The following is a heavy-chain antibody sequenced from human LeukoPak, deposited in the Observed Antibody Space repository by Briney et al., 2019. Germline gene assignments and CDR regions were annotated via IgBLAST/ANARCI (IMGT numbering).Heavy chain of an antibody. J-gene: IGHJ4*02. D-gene: IGHD3-22*01. CDR3: ARWLNYYDSSGYRYYFDY. Sequence: GASVTVSCKASGYTFTFYYMHWVRLAPGQGLGWMGFINPNSGGTNYAQKFQGRVAMTRDTSISTAYMEQSRLRSDDTAVYYCARWLNYYDSSGYRYYFDYWGQGTLVTVSS. V-gene: IGHV1-2*02. CDR1: GYTFTFYY. CDR2: INPNSGGT.